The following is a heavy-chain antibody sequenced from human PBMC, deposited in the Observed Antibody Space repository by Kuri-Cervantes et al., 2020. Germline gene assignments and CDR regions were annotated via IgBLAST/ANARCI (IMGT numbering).Heavy chain of an antibody. CDR2: IWYDGSNK. D-gene: IGHD2-15*01. J-gene: IGHJ6*03. Sequence: LSLTCAASGFTFSSYGMHWVRQAPGKGLEWVAVIWYDGSNKYYADSVKGRFTISRDNSKNTLYLQMNSLRAEDTAVYYCAALGYCSGGSCYGYYYYYMDVWGKGTTVTVSS. CDR1: GFTFSSYG. CDR3: AALGYCSGGSCYGYYYYYMDV. V-gene: IGHV3-33*01.